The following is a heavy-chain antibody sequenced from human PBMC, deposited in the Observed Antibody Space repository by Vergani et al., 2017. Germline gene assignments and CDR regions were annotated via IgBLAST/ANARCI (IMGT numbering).Heavy chain of an antibody. CDR3: ARDLRDDIMIGPDNMPFDS. V-gene: IGHV4-61*02. CDR1: GASVSRGTYY. D-gene: IGHD3-9*01. CDR2: MYTSGHT. J-gene: IGHJ4*02. Sequence: QVQLQESGPGLLKPSQTLSLTCTVSGASVSRGTYYWTWIRQPAGKKLEWIVRMYTSGHTIYNPSLKSRVTISQDASKSQFSLKIKSVTAADTALYFCARDLRDDIMIGPDNMPFDSWGQGTLVTVSS.